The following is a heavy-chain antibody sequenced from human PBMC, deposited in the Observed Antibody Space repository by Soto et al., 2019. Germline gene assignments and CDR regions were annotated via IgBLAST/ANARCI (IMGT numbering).Heavy chain of an antibody. D-gene: IGHD2-8*01. Sequence: PGGSLRLSCAASGFTFSSYGMSWVRQAPGKGLEWVSVISGSGGSTYYADSVKGRFTLSRDNSKNTVYLQMNSLRAEDTAVYYCAKDSPVGVPLMRDLHDWGQGTLVTVPQ. CDR2: ISGSGGST. J-gene: IGHJ1*01. CDR1: GFTFSSYG. V-gene: IGHV3-23*01. CDR3: AKDSPVGVPLMRDLHD.